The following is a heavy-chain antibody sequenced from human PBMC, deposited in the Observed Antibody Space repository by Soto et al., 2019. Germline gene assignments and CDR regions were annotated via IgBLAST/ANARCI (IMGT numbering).Heavy chain of an antibody. CDR2: IYYSGST. V-gene: IGHV4-61*01. D-gene: IGHD6-19*01. J-gene: IGHJ6*02. CDR3: ARGIEGWYQGRYYYGMDV. CDR1: GGSVSSGSYY. Sequence: QVQLQESGPGLVKPSETLSLTCTVSGGSVSSGSYYWSWIRQPPGKGLEWIGYIYYSGSTNYNTSLKSRVTISVDTSKNQFPLKLSSVTAADTAVYYCARGIEGWYQGRYYYGMDVWGQGTTVTVSS.